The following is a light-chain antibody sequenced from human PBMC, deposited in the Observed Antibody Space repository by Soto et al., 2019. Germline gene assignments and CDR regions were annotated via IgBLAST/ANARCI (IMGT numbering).Light chain of an antibody. CDR1: QSVSSN. CDR2: GAS. J-gene: IGKJ5*01. CDR3: QHYNDWLIT. Sequence: EIVLTQSPGTLSLSPGERATLSCRASQSVSSNLAWYQQKPGQAPRLLIYGASARATDVPARFSGSGSGTEFTLTISSLQSEDFAVYYCQHYNDWLITFGQGTRLGIK. V-gene: IGKV3-15*01.